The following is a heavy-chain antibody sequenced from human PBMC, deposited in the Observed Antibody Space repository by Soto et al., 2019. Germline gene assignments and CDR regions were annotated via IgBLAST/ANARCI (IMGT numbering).Heavy chain of an antibody. Sequence: GASVKVSCKASGYTFTGYYMHWVRQAPGQGLEWMGWINPNSGGTNYAQKFQGRVTMTRDTSVSTAYMELSRLRSDGTAVYYCARGGTWYSSSWYVFDYWGQGTLVTVSS. V-gene: IGHV1-2*02. CDR1: GYTFTGYY. CDR2: INPNSGGT. J-gene: IGHJ4*02. CDR3: ARGGTWYSSSWYVFDY. D-gene: IGHD6-13*01.